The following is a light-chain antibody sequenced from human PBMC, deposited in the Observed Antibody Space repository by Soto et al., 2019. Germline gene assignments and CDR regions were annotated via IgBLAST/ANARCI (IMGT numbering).Light chain of an antibody. Sequence: QSVLTKPPSVYGAPGQRVTISCTGSSSNIGAGYDVHWYQQLPGTAPKLLIYGNSNRPSVFPDRFSGSKSGTSASLAITGLQAEDEADYYCKSYNSSLSGYYVFGTGTKV. CDR2: GNS. V-gene: IGLV1-40*01. CDR1: SSNIGAGYD. J-gene: IGLJ1*01. CDR3: KSYNSSLSGYYV.